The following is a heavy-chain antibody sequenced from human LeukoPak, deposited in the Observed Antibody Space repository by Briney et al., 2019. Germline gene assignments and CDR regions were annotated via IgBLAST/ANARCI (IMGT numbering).Heavy chain of an antibody. CDR1: GGTFSSYA. Sequence: VASVKVSCKASGGTFSSYATSWVRQAPGQGLEWMGGIIPIFGTANYAQKFQGRVTITADESTSTAYMELSSLRSEDTAVYYCAVYSYGWYYGMDVWGKGTTVTVSS. V-gene: IGHV1-69*13. J-gene: IGHJ6*04. CDR2: IIPIFGTA. CDR3: AVYSYGWYYGMDV. D-gene: IGHD5-18*01.